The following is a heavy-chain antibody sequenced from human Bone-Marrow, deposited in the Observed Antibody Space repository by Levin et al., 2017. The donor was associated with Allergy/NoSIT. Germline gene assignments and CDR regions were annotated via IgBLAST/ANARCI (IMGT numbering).Heavy chain of an antibody. Sequence: SETLSLTCSVSGTSINSDGHYWTWIRQSPGKGLEWLGHIYATTVTYYNPSLESRIVISMDVSRNQFSLSLSPVTAADTAAYFCARDLTDEAGGYSLSYFDYWGQGSLVTVSS. CDR2: IYATTVT. D-gene: IGHD3-22*01. CDR3: ARDLTDEAGGYSLSYFDY. J-gene: IGHJ4*02. CDR1: GTSINSDGHY. V-gene: IGHV4-30-4*01.